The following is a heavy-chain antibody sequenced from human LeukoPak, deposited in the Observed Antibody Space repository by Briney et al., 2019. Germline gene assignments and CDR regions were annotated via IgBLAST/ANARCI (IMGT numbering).Heavy chain of an antibody. J-gene: IGHJ4*02. V-gene: IGHV3-21*01. CDR2: ISSSSSYI. Sequence: GGSLRLSCAASGFTFSSYSMNWVRQAPGAGLEWVSSISSSSSYIYYADSVKGRFTISRDNAKNSLYLQMNSLRAEDTAVYYCARDRYYYDSSGYRWGQGTLVTVSS. D-gene: IGHD3-22*01. CDR1: GFTFSSYS. CDR3: ARDRYYYDSSGYR.